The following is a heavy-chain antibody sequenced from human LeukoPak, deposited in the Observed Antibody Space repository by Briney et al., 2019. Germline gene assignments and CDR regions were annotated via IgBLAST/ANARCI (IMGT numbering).Heavy chain of an antibody. V-gene: IGHV3-23*01. D-gene: IGHD3-9*01. J-gene: IGHJ4*02. Sequence: GGSLRLSCAASGFTFSSYAMSWVRQAPGRGLEWVSSISGSAGSTYYAVSMKSRFTISRDNSKNTLYLQINSLRAEDTAVYYCAKWGDYDVLTGYYVSDYWGQGTLVTVSS. CDR3: AKWGDYDVLTGYYVSDY. CDR2: ISGSAGST. CDR1: GFTFSSYA.